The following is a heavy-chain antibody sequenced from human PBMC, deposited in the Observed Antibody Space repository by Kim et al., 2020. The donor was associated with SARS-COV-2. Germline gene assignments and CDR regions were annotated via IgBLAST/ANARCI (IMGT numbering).Heavy chain of an antibody. V-gene: IGHV3-7*03. Sequence: DSVKGRFTISRDNAKNSLYLQMNSLGAEDTAVYYCARATITPYYYYGMDVWGQGTPVTVSS. J-gene: IGHJ6*02. D-gene: IGHD5-12*01. CDR3: ARATITPYYYYGMDV.